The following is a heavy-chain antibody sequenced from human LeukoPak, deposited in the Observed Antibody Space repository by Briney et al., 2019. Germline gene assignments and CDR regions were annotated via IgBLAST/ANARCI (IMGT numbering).Heavy chain of an antibody. Sequence: SETLSLTCTVSGGSISSGDYYWSWIRQPPGKGLEWIGYIYYSGSTYYNPSLKSRVTISVDTSKNQFSLKLSSVTAADTAVYYCARDPLIAARLMAPRHGMDVWGQGTTVTVSS. V-gene: IGHV4-30-4*01. J-gene: IGHJ6*02. CDR1: GGSISSGDYY. CDR2: IYYSGST. D-gene: IGHD6-6*01. CDR3: ARDPLIAARLMAPRHGMDV.